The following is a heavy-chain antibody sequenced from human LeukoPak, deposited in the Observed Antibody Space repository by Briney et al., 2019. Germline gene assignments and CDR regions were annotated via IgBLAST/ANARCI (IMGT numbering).Heavy chain of an antibody. CDR3: AKDRSGSSVSYYDMDV. V-gene: IGHV3-23*01. Sequence: GGSLRLSCAASGFSFHYYAMSWVRQAPGRGLEWVSVISDGGDNTYYAESVKGRFTISRDNSKDTLYLQMGSLGAEDTAVYFCAKDRSGSSVSYYDMDVWGQGTAVTVSS. CDR1: GFSFHYYA. J-gene: IGHJ6*02. CDR2: ISDGGDNT. D-gene: IGHD3-22*01.